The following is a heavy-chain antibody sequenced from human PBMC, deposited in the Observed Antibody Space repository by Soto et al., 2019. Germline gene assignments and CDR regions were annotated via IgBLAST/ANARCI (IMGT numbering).Heavy chain of an antibody. J-gene: IGHJ6*02. V-gene: IGHV4-34*01. CDR3: ARVTGRYYYGMDV. CDR1: GGSFSGYY. Sequence: QVQLQQWGAGLLKPSETLSLTCAVYGGSFSGYYWSWIRQTPGKGLEWIGEINHSGSTNYNPSLTSRDNISVDTSENEFSLKLCFVTAADSAVYYCARVTGRYYYGMDVWGQGTTVTVSS. CDR2: INHSGST.